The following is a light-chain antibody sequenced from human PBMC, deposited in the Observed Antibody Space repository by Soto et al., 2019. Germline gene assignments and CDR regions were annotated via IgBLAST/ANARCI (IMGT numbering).Light chain of an antibody. J-gene: IGKJ1*01. Sequence: EIVLTQSPGTLSLSPGERATLSCTASQSVSSSYLAWYQQKPGQAPRLLIYGASNRATGIPDRFSGSGAGTDFTLTISRLEPEVFAVYYCQQYGSSPRTFGQGTKVEIK. CDR1: QSVSSSY. CDR2: GAS. V-gene: IGKV3-20*01. CDR3: QQYGSSPRT.